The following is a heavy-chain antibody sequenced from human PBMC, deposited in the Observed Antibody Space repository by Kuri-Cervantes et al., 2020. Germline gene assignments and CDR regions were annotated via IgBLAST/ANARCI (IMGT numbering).Heavy chain of an antibody. CDR2: IFSNDEK. CDR1: GFSLSTSGVS. Sequence: SGPTLVKPTQTLTLTCTFSGFSLSTSGVSVGWIRQPPGKALEWLAHIFSNDEKSYSTSLKSRLTISKDTSKSQVVLTMTNMDPVGTATYYCARTYCSGGSCWGFDYWGQGTLVTVSS. J-gene: IGHJ4*02. CDR3: ARTYCSGGSCWGFDY. D-gene: IGHD2-15*01. V-gene: IGHV2-26*01.